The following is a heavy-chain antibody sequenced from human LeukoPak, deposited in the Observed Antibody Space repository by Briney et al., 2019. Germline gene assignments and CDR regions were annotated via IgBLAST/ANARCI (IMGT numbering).Heavy chain of an antibody. CDR3: ATDLSYGSLGH. CDR2: IWYDGSNK. D-gene: IGHD5-18*01. CDR1: GFTFSNYG. Sequence: GMSLRLSCAASGFTFSNYGMHWVRQAPGKGLEWVALIWYDGSNKYYADSVKGRFTISSDYSKKTLYLQMNSLRAEDTAVYYCATDLSYGSLGHWGQGTLVTVSS. J-gene: IGHJ4*02. V-gene: IGHV3-33*01.